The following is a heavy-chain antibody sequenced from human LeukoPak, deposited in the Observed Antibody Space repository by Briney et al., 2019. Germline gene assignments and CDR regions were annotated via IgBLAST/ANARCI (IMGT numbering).Heavy chain of an antibody. Sequence: SETLSHTCAVYGGPFSDFYWSWIRQPPGKGLEWIGEINHGGSTNYNPSLKSRVTISVHTSKNQFSLRLSSVTAADTAVYYCAIGGACDIWGGGTMVSVSS. CDR2: INHGGST. CDR1: GGPFSDFY. CDR3: AIGGACDI. V-gene: IGHV4-34*01. J-gene: IGHJ3*02.